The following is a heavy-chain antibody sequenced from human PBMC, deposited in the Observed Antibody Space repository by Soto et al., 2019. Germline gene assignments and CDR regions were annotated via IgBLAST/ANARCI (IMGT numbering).Heavy chain of an antibody. V-gene: IGHV4-34*12. CDR1: GGSLSGYS. J-gene: IGHJ4*02. Sequence: SEPLFITSEVYGGSLSGYSCSCFRHPRGKGLEWIGIIIYSGYIMYNPSLQSRLTFFVDTSKNLFSLKLSSVTAADTAVYYCVRHAQWIIRAYWGQGSLVTVS. CDR3: VRHAQWIIRAY. CDR2: IIYSGYI. D-gene: IGHD5-12*01.